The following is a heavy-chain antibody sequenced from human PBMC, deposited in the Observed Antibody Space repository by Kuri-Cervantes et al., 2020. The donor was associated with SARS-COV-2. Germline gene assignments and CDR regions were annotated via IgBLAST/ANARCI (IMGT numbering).Heavy chain of an antibody. CDR3: ARDLAAVAGGGWFDP. Sequence: GESLKISCAASGFTFSSYWMHWVRQAPGKGLVWVSRINSDGSSTSYADSVKGRFTISRDNAKNTLYLQMNSLRAEDTAVYYCARDLAAVAGGGWFDPWGQGTLVTVSS. V-gene: IGHV3-74*01. J-gene: IGHJ5*02. CDR2: INSDGSST. D-gene: IGHD6-19*01. CDR1: GFTFSSYW.